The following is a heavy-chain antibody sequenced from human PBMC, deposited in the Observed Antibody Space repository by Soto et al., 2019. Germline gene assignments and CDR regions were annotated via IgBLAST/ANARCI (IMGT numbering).Heavy chain of an antibody. CDR3: ARDEGNRSYGY. CDR1: GGSISNYY. J-gene: IGHJ4*02. D-gene: IGHD1-26*01. Sequence: SETLSLTCTVSGGSISNYYWCWIRQPQGKGLEWIGYVYYSGSTNYNPSLKSRVTILVDASKNQFSLRLTSVTAADTAVYYCARDEGNRSYGYWGQGTLVTVSS. CDR2: VYYSGST. V-gene: IGHV4-59*01.